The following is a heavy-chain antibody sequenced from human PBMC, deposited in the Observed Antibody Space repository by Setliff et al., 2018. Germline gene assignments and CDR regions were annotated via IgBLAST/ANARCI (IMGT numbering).Heavy chain of an antibody. V-gene: IGHV4-39*07. J-gene: IGHJ4*02. Sequence: PSETLSLTCSVSGGSISSSRYSWGWIRQTPGKGLEWIGSIYYSGSTYYNPSLEGRVTISVDTSKNQVSLKLSSMTAADTAVYYCARGRPPLVGDYWGQGTLVTVSS. CDR3: ARGRPPLVGDY. CDR2: IYYSGST. D-gene: IGHD2-2*01. CDR1: GGSISSSRYS.